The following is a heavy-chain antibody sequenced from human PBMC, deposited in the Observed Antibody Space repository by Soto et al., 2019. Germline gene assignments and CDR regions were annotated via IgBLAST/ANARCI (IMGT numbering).Heavy chain of an antibody. CDR1: GDSISNYY. V-gene: IGHV4-59*12. CDR3: ARSVGIVVVPAASPRFDY. Sequence: PSETLSLTCTVSGDSISNYYWNWIRQSPGKGLEWIAYMYYSGNINYNPSLKSRVTISVDTSKNQFSLKLSSVTAADTAVYYCARSVGIVVVPAASPRFDYWGQGTLVTVSS. CDR2: MYYSGNI. D-gene: IGHD2-2*01. J-gene: IGHJ4*02.